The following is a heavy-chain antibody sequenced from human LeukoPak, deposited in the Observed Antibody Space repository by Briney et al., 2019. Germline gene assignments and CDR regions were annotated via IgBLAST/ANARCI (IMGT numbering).Heavy chain of an antibody. CDR3: AKDRNSKSNYYMDV. CDR1: GFSLSMFG. CDR2: ILFDRINK. J-gene: IGHJ6*03. Sequence: PGGSLRLSRAASGFSLSMFGMHWVRQDPGKGLEWVSFILFDRINKYYADSVKGRFTISRDNSKNALYLQMNSLRTEDTAVYYCAKDRNSKSNYYMDVWGKGTTVTVSS. D-gene: IGHD3-10*01. V-gene: IGHV3-30*02.